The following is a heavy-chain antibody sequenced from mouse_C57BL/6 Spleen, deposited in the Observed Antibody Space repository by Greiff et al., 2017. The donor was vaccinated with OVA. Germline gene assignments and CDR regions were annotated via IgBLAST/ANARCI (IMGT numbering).Heavy chain of an antibody. CDR2: IDPSDSET. Sequence: QVQLQQPGAELVRPGSSVKLSCKASGYTFTSYWMHWVKQRPIQGLEWIGNIDPSDSETHYNQKFKDKATLTVDKSSSTAYMQLSSLTSEDSAVYYCAIYGFLYYAMDYWGQGTSVTVSS. J-gene: IGHJ4*01. D-gene: IGHD2-2*01. V-gene: IGHV1-52*01. CDR3: AIYGFLYYAMDY. CDR1: GYTFTSYW.